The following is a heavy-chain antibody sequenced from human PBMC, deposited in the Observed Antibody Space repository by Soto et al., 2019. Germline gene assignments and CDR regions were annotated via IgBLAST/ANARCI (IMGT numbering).Heavy chain of an antibody. CDR3: ARGYCSGGNCYSGMDV. Sequence: ASVKVSCKASGGTFSTHAIIWVRQAPGHGLEWMGGIIPISGTTYYTQKFQGRVTITADEPTSTAFMELSSLKSEDTAVFYCARGYCSGGNCYSGMDVWGQGAMVTVSS. D-gene: IGHD2-15*01. J-gene: IGHJ6*02. CDR2: IIPISGTT. CDR1: GGTFSTHA. V-gene: IGHV1-69*13.